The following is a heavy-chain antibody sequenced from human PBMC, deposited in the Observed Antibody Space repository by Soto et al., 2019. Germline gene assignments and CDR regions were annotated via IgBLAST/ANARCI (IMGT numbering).Heavy chain of an antibody. D-gene: IGHD3-22*01. Sequence: PGGSLRLSCAASGFTFSSYGMHWVRQAPGKGLEWVAVISYDGSNKYYADSVKGRFTISRDNSKNTLYLQMNSLRAEDTAVYYCAKVAITMNPGAFDIWGQGTMVTVSS. CDR2: ISYDGSNK. V-gene: IGHV3-30*18. CDR3: AKVAITMNPGAFDI. CDR1: GFTFSSYG. J-gene: IGHJ3*02.